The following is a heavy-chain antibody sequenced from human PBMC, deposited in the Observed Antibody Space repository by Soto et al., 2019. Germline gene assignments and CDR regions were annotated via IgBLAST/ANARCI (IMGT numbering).Heavy chain of an antibody. CDR2: ISGSGGST. D-gene: IGHD4-17*01. Sequence: EVQLLESGGGLVQPGGSLRLSCAASGFTFSSYAMSWVRQAPGKGLEWVSAISGSGGSTYYADSVKGRFTISRDNAKNTLFLQMNSLRAEDTAVYYCARVLLGGDPGYWGQGTLVTVSS. V-gene: IGHV3-23*01. CDR3: ARVLLGGDPGY. J-gene: IGHJ4*02. CDR1: GFTFSSYA.